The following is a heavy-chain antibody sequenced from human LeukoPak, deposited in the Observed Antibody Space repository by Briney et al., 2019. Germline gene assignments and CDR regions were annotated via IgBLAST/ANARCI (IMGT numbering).Heavy chain of an antibody. Sequence: GGSLRLSCAASGFTFSSYSMNWVRQAPGKGLEWVASISSSSTYIYYADSVKGRFTISRDNAENSLYLQMNSLRAEDTAVYYCAELGITMIGGVWGKGTTVTISS. CDR1: GFTFSSYS. CDR2: ISSSSTYI. D-gene: IGHD3-10*02. V-gene: IGHV3-21*01. CDR3: AELGITMIGGV. J-gene: IGHJ6*04.